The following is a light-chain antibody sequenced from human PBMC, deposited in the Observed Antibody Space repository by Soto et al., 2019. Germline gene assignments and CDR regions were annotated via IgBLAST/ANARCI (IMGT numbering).Light chain of an antibody. CDR3: QHFNSYPWT. Sequence: DIQLTQSPSFLSASVGDRVTMTCRASQTISSWLAWYQQKPGKAPNLLIYDASSLESGVPSRFSGSGSGTEFTLTISSLQPDDFATYYCQHFNSYPWTFGQGTKVDIK. CDR1: QTISSW. CDR2: DAS. V-gene: IGKV1-5*01. J-gene: IGKJ1*01.